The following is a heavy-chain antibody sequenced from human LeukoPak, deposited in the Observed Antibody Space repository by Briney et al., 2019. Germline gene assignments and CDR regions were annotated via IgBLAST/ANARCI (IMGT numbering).Heavy chain of an antibody. CDR1: GFTFSSYE. Sequence: QPGGSLRLSCAASGFTFSSYEMNWVRQAPGKGLEWVSSLSSSGSTIYYADSVKGRFTISRDNAKNSLYLQMNSLRAEDTAVYYCAELGITMIGGVWGKGTTVTISS. CDR3: AELGITMIGGV. J-gene: IGHJ6*04. V-gene: IGHV3-48*03. CDR2: LSSSGSTI. D-gene: IGHD3-10*02.